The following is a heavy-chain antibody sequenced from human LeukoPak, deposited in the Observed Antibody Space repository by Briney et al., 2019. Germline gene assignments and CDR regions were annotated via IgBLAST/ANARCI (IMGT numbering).Heavy chain of an antibody. J-gene: IGHJ3*02. CDR3: ARDRGYSYGCDAFDI. CDR2: SYYSGSI. Sequence: KSSETLSLTCTVSGGSSSRGVYYWSWIRQHPGKGLEYIGYSYYSGSIYYNPSLKSRVTISLDPSKNQFSLKLSSVTAADTAVYYCARDRGYSYGCDAFDIWGQGTMVTVSS. D-gene: IGHD5-18*01. CDR1: GGSSSRGVYY. V-gene: IGHV4-31*03.